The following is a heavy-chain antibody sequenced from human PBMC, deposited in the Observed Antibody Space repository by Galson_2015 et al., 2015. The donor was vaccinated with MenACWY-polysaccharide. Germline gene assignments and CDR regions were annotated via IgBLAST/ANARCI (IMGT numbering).Heavy chain of an antibody. CDR3: ARARSWSGYCGFEF. CDR2: IKQSGTEI. D-gene: IGHD3-3*01. CDR1: GFTFSGSW. J-gene: IGHJ3*01. V-gene: IGHV3-7*01. Sequence: SLRLSCAASGFTFSGSWMNWVRQAPGKGLEWVATIKQSGTEIYYADSVEGRFTVSRDNAENSLYLQMNSLRAEDTAVYYCARARSWSGYCGFEFLGQGTMVTVSS.